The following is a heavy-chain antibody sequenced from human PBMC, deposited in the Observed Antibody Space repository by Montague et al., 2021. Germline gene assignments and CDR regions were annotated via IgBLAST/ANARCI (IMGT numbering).Heavy chain of an antibody. Sequence: SETLSLTCTVSGGSISSNGYYWGWIRQPPGKGLEWIGSIYYSGSSYYNPSLKSRVTISVDTSKNQFSLKLNSVTAADTAVYYCARYDWITVGDLMKDDFDXWGQGTVVAV. J-gene: IGHJ3*02. CDR3: ARYDWITVGDLMKDDFDX. V-gene: IGHV4-39*01. CDR1: GGSISSNGYY. D-gene: IGHD3-16*01. CDR2: IYYSGSS.